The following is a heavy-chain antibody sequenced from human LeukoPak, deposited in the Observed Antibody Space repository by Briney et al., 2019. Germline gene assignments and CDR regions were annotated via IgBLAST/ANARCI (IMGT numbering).Heavy chain of an antibody. V-gene: IGHV3-23*01. CDR3: AKEEERFAAWGYFDS. J-gene: IGHJ4*02. CDR2: ISHIGTSI. CDR1: GFTFSTYA. Sequence: GGSLRLSCAASGFTFSTYAMTWVRQAPGKGPEWVSIISHIGTSIFYADSVKGRFTISRDNSRNTLFLDMNSLRAEDTALYFCAKEEERFAAWGYFDSWGQGSLVTVSS. D-gene: IGHD3-22*01.